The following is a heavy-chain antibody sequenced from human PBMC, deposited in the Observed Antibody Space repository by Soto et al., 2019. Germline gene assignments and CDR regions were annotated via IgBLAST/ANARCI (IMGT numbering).Heavy chain of an antibody. CDR1: GYTFTGYY. J-gene: IGHJ4*02. D-gene: IGHD6-19*01. V-gene: IGHV1-2*02. Sequence: GASVKVSCKASGYTFTGYYMHWVRQAPGQGLEWMGWINPNSGGTNYAQKFQGRVTMTRDTSISTAYMELSRLRSDDTAVYYCARDPVVAVAGTAGFDYWGQGTLVTLSS. CDR2: INPNSGGT. CDR3: ARDPVVAVAGTAGFDY.